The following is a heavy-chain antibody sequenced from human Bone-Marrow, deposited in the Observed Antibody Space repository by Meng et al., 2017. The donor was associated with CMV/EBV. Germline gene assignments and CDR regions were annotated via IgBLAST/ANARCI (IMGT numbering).Heavy chain of an antibody. V-gene: IGHV3-23*01. CDR2: ISESGGST. CDR1: RFTFSNFA. CDR3: ARDAGYCSSTSRSCAHYGMDV. Sequence: GESLKISCAASRFTFSNFAMSWVRQAPGKGLEWVSTISESGGSTYYAVSVKGRFTISRDNSKNTLYLQMNSLSAEDTAVYYCARDAGYCSSTSRSCAHYGMDVWGQGTTVTVSS. D-gene: IGHD2-2*01. J-gene: IGHJ6*02.